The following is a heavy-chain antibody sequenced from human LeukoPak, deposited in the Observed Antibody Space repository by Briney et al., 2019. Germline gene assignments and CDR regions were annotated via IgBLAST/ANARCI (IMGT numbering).Heavy chain of an antibody. Sequence: PGGSLRLSCAASGFIVSSNYMSWVRQAPGKGLEWVSVIYSGGDTYYADSVKGRFTISRDNSKNTLYLQMNSLRAEDTAVYYCARRYFDSWGQGTLVTVSS. CDR2: IYSGGDT. J-gene: IGHJ4*02. V-gene: IGHV3-53*01. CDR3: ARRYFDS. CDR1: GFIVSSNY.